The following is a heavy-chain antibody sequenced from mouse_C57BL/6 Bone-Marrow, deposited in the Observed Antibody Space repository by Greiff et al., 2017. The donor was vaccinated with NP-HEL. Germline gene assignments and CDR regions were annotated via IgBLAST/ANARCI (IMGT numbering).Heavy chain of an antibody. CDR1: GFTFTDYY. J-gene: IGHJ1*03. CDR2: IRNKANGYTT. D-gene: IGHD1-1*01. Sequence: EVQVVESGGGLVQPGGSLSLSCAASGFTFTDYYMSWVRQPPGKALEWLGVIRNKANGYTTEYSASVKGRFTISRDNSQSILYLQMNPLRAEDSATYYCARSFPYGSSYGYFDVWAQGPRSPSPQ. V-gene: IGHV7-3*01. CDR3: ARSFPYGSSYGYFDV.